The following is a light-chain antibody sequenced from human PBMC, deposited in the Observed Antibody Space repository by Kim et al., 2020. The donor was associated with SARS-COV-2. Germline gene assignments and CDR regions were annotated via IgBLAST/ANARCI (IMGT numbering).Light chain of an antibody. CDR2: VAS. J-gene: IGKJ2*01. V-gene: IGKV3-20*01. CDR1: QSVSSSY. CDR3: QQDGSSPYT. Sequence: EIVLTQSPGTLSLSPGERATLSCRASQSVSSSYLAWYQQKPGQAPRLLIYVASSRATGIPDRFSGSGSGTDFTLTISRLEPEDFAVYYCQQDGSSPYTFGQGTKLEI.